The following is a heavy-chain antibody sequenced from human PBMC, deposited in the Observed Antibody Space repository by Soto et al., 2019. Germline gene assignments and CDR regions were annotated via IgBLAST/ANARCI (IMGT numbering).Heavy chain of an antibody. CDR1: GYTFTSYG. Sequence: ASVKVSCKASGYTFTSYGISWVRQAPGQGLEWMGWISAYNGNTNYAQKLQGRVTMTTDTSTSTAYMELRSLRSDDTAVYYCAREIIIPGYCSGGSCYYGWFDPWGQGTLVTVS. CDR2: ISAYNGNT. J-gene: IGHJ5*02. CDR3: AREIIIPGYCSGGSCYYGWFDP. D-gene: IGHD2-15*01. V-gene: IGHV1-18*01.